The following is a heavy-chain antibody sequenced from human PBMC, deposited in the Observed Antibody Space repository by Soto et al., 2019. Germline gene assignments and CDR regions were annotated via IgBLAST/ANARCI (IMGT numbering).Heavy chain of an antibody. CDR1: GYTFTGYY. V-gene: IGHV1-2*04. D-gene: IGHD3-22*01. CDR3: ATGGFLYDSSGSIEI. CDR2: INPNSGGT. J-gene: IGHJ3*02. Sequence: ASVKVSRKASGYTFTGYYMHRVRLAPGQGLEWMGWINPNSGGTNYAQKFQGWVTMTRDTSISTAYMELSRLRSDDTAVYYCATGGFLYDSSGSIEIWGQGKMVT.